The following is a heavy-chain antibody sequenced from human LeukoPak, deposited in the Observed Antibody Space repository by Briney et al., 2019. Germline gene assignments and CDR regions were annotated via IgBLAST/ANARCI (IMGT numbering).Heavy chain of an antibody. Sequence: ASVKVSCKASGYTFTGHSMYWVRQAPGQGLEWMGWIKPNSGGTNYAQKFQGRVTMTRDTSISTAYMELSRLRSDDTAVYYCATLSPGDADYWGQGTLVTVSS. J-gene: IGHJ4*02. V-gene: IGHV1-2*02. CDR3: ATLSPGDADY. CDR2: IKPNSGGT. CDR1: GYTFTGHS. D-gene: IGHD2-21*02.